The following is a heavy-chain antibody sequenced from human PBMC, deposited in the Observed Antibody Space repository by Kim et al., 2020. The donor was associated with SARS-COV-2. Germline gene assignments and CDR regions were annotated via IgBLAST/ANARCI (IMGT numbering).Heavy chain of an antibody. CDR3: AKDAGGSYHHFDY. Sequence: GGSLRLSCAASGFTFSSYGMHWVRQAPGKGLEWVAVISYDGSNKYYADSVKGRFTISRDNSKNTLYLQMNSLRAEDTAVYYCAKDAGGSYHHFDYWGQGTLVTVSS. V-gene: IGHV3-30*18. J-gene: IGHJ4*02. D-gene: IGHD1-26*01. CDR1: GFTFSSYG. CDR2: ISYDGSNK.